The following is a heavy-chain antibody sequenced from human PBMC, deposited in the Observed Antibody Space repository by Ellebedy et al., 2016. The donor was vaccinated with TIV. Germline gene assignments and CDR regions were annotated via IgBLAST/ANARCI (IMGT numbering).Heavy chain of an antibody. Sequence: MPSETLSLTCTVSGGSVSRGDYYWTWIRQPPGKGLEWIGSIYYSGSTNYNPSLKSRVTISVDRSKNQFSLNLTSVTAADTAVYFCARGGSGDTYGLDFWGQGTLVTVSS. CDR2: IYYSGST. J-gene: IGHJ4*02. CDR3: ARGGSGDTYGLDF. V-gene: IGHV4-30-4*01. CDR1: GGSVSRGDYY. D-gene: IGHD5-18*01.